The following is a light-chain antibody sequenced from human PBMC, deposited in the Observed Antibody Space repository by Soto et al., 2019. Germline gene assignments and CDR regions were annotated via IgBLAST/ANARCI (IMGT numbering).Light chain of an antibody. V-gene: IGLV2-11*01. CDR2: DVS. CDR3: CSYAGSYTWV. CDR1: SSDVGGYKY. Sequence: QSALTQPRSVSGSPGQSVTISCTGTSSDVGGYKYVSWYQQHPGKAPKLMIYDVSKRPSGVPDRFSGSKSGNTASLTISGLQAEGQADYYCCSYAGSYTWVFGGGTQLTVL. J-gene: IGLJ3*02.